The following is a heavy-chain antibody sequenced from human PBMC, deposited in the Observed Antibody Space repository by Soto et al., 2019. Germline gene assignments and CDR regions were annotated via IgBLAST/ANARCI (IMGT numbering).Heavy chain of an antibody. V-gene: IGHV1-69*13. CDR3: ARGYCSSTSCLMGAFDI. CDR1: GGTFSSYA. Sequence: ASVKVSCKASGGTFSSYAISWVRQAPGQGLEWMGGIIPIFGTANYAQKFQGRVTITADESTSTAYMELSSLRSEDTAVYYCARGYCSSTSCLMGAFDIWGQGTMVTVSS. D-gene: IGHD2-2*01. J-gene: IGHJ3*02. CDR2: IIPIFGTA.